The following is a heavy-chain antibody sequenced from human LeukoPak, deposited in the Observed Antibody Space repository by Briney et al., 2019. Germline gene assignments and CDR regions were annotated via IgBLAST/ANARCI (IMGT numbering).Heavy chain of an antibody. D-gene: IGHD6-6*01. V-gene: IGHV3-74*01. CDR2: IKGDGSST. J-gene: IGHJ6*03. Sequence: TGGSLRLSCAASGFTFSSYWMYWVRQAPGKGLVWVSRIKGDGSSTSYADSVKGRFTISRDNAKNTLYLQMNSLRAEDTAVYYCARDGMYGSSSYYYYMDVWGKGTTVTVSS. CDR3: ARDGMYGSSSYYYYMDV. CDR1: GFTFSSYW.